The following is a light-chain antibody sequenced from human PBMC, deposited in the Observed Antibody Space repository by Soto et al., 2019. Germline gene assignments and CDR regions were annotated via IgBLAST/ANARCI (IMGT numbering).Light chain of an antibody. V-gene: IGLV2-14*01. CDR1: SIDVGGYDY. CDR3: SSYSTASTLV. J-gene: IGLJ1*01. Sequence: QSVLTQPASVSGSPGQSVTISCTGASIDVGGYDYVSWYQQHPGKAPKLILYEVNNRPSGVSNHFSGSKSGNTASLIISGLQADDEADYYCSSYSTASTLVFGYGTKVTVL. CDR2: EVN.